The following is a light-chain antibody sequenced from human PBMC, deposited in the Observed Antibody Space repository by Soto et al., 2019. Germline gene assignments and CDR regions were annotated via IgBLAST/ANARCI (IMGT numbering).Light chain of an antibody. CDR3: QQSFSTPPT. Sequence: DIQMTQSPSSLFASVGDSVTITCRASQTITTYLNWYRQKPGKAPKLLIYAASSLQSGVPSRFSGSGSETEFTLTISSLQPEDFASFYCQQSFSTPPTFGQGTKLAIK. CDR2: AAS. V-gene: IGKV1-39*01. J-gene: IGKJ2*01. CDR1: QTITTY.